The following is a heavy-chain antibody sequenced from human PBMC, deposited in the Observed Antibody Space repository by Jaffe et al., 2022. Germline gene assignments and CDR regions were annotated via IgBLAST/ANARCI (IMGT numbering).Heavy chain of an antibody. D-gene: IGHD4-17*01. V-gene: IGHV4-61*02. J-gene: IGHJ3*02. Sequence: QVQLQESGPGLVKPSQTLSLTCTVSGGSISSGSYYWSWIRQPAGKGLEWIGRIYTSGSTNYNPSLKSRVTISVDTSKNQFSLKLSSVTAADTAVYYCAREGTTVTTGAFDIWGQGTMVTVSS. CDR1: GGSISSGSYY. CDR3: AREGTTVTTGAFDI. CDR2: IYTSGST.